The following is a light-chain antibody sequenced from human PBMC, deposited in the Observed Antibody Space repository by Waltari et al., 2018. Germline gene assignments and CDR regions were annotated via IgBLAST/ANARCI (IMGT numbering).Light chain of an antibody. V-gene: IGLV1-40*01. J-gene: IGLJ2*01. CDR3: QSYDTSLGVV. Sequence: QSVLTQPPSVSGAPGQRVTIPCTGSWSNLGAGYGVHWYQQLPGKAPTLLVYGVNTRPPGVPDRFFGSKSGTSASLAIPGLQPEDEADYYCQSYDTSLGVVFGGGTKLTVL. CDR2: GVN. CDR1: WSNLGAGYG.